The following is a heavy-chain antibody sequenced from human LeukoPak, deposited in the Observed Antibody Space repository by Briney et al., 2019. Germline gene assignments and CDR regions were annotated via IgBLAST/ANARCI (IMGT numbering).Heavy chain of an antibody. CDR1: GFTFSSYA. V-gene: IGHV3-23*01. D-gene: IGHD1-26*01. CDR3: AKSPPTYSGSYYYFDY. Sequence: GGSLRPSCAASGFTFSSYAMSWVRQAPGKGLEWVSAISGSGGSTYYADSVKGRFTISRDNSKNTLYLQMNSLRAEDTAVYYCAKSPPTYSGSYYYFDYWGQGTLVTVSS. CDR2: ISGSGGST. J-gene: IGHJ4*02.